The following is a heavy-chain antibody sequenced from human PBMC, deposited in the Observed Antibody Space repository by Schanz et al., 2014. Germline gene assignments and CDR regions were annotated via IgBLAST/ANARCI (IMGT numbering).Heavy chain of an antibody. Sequence: QVDLIQTGAEVGKPGASVTVSCKASGYDFHIYAYSWVRQAPGQGPEWIGWISGYTGDTKYAQKFQHRVNMTTDRTTSTVYMELRSLRFDDTAVYFCARDNGRIPAANSFDYWGQGTRVTVSS. CDR3: ARDNGRIPAANSFDY. CDR1: GYDFHIYA. CDR2: ISGYTGDT. J-gene: IGHJ4*02. V-gene: IGHV1-18*01. D-gene: IGHD1-26*01.